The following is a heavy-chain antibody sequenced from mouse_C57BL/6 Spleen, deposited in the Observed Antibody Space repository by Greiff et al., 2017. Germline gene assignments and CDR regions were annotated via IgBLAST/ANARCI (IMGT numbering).Heavy chain of an antibody. V-gene: IGHV1-39*01. CDR2: INPNYGTT. CDR1: GYSFTDYN. Sequence: EVQLQESGPELVKPGASVKISCKASGYSFTDYNMNWVKQSNGKSLEWIGVINPNYGTTSYNQKFKGKATLTVDQSSSTAYMQLNSLTSEDSAVYYCVRREGDDGSFYFDYWGQGTTLTVSS. D-gene: IGHD1-1*01. J-gene: IGHJ2*01. CDR3: VRREGDDGSFYFDY.